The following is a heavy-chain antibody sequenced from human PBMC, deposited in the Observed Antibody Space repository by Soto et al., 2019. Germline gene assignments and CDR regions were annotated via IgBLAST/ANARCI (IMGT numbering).Heavy chain of an antibody. D-gene: IGHD1-26*01. J-gene: IGHJ6*02. V-gene: IGHV1-69*06. CDR3: ARSVDVGALYYGMDV. CDR1: GGTFRSYG. Sequence: SVKVSCKASGGTFRSYGINWVRQAPGQGLEWMGGTVPSYGTANYAQKFQGRITITADTSTSTAYMELSSLRYEDTAVYYCARSVDVGALYYGMDVWGQGTTVTVSS. CDR2: TVPSYGTA.